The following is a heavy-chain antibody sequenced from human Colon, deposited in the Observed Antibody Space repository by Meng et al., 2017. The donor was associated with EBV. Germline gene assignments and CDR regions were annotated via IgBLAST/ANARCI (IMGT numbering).Heavy chain of an antibody. CDR2: SHYSGST. CDR3: ARYVFDSSSLYSNWFDP. CDR1: GVSISSGTYH. J-gene: IGHJ5*02. Sequence: SLRCTVSGVSISSGTYHGCWISQLPGKGLEWIAYSHYSGSTYYSPSLKSRVTISVDTSKNQLSLKLSSMTAADTAVYYCARYVFDSSSLYSNWFDPWGQGTLVTVSS. D-gene: IGHD3-22*01. V-gene: IGHV4-31*03.